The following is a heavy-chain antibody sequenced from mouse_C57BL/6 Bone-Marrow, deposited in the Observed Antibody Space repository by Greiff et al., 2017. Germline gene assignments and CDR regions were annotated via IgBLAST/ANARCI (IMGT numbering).Heavy chain of an antibody. CDR3: GRGSNCFAY. CDR1: GYSFTSYC. J-gene: IGHJ3*01. Sequence: VQLQQSGPELVKPGASVKMSCKASGYSFTSYCITWVKQRHGQGLEWIGGIYPGSGSTFYNEKFKSKATLTVDTSSSTAHMLLSSLTSEDSEVYYCGRGSNCFAYWGQGTLVTVSA. V-gene: IGHV1-55*01. CDR2: IYPGSGST. D-gene: IGHD1-1*01.